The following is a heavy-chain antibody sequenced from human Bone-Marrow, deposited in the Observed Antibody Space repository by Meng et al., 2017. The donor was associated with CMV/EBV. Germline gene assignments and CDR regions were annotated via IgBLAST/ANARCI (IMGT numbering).Heavy chain of an antibody. D-gene: IGHD5/OR15-5a*01. J-gene: IGHJ5*02. V-gene: IGHV1-46*02. CDR1: VNTLHSYY. CDR2: INPSGGST. Sequence: KVSCKEPVNTLHSYYIDWVRPAPGQGLEWMGIINPSGGSTSYAQKFQGRVTMTRDTSTSTVYMELSSLRSEDTAVYYCGRGNVSFNPWGQGSLVTVSS. CDR3: GRGNVSFNP.